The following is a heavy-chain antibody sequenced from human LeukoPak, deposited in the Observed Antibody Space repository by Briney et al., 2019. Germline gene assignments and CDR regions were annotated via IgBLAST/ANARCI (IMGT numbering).Heavy chain of an antibody. CDR1: GGSFSGYY. CDR2: INHSRST. D-gene: IGHD3-22*01. CDR3: ARGDSSGYYYGYFDY. J-gene: IGHJ4*02. Sequence: SETLSLTCAVYGGSFSGYYWSWIRQPPGKGLEWIGEINHSRSTNYNPSLKSRVTISVDTSKNQFSLKLSSVTAADTAVYYCARGDSSGYYYGYFDYWGQGTLVTVSS. V-gene: IGHV4-34*01.